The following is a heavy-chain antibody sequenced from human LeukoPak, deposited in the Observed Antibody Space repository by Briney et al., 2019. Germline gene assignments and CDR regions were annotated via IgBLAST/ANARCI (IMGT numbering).Heavy chain of an antibody. D-gene: IGHD1-1*01. CDR1: GGSISSSSYY. Sequence: SETLSLTCTVSGGSISSSSYYWGWIRQPPGKGLEWIGSIYYSGSTNYNPSLKSRVTISVDTSKNQFSLKLSSVTAADTAVYYCARGKDWTGDAFDIWGQGTMVTVSS. J-gene: IGHJ3*02. CDR3: ARGKDWTGDAFDI. V-gene: IGHV4-39*07. CDR2: IYYSGST.